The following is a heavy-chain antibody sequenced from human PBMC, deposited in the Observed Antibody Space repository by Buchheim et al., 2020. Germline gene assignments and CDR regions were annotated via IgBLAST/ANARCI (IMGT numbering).Heavy chain of an antibody. CDR1: VGSFSGYY. CDR3: ARRGVTAILR. D-gene: IGHD2-21*02. CDR2: INHSGST. Sequence: QVQLQQWGAGLLKPSETLSLTCAVYVGSFSGYYRSWIRQPPGKGLEWIGEINHSGSTNYNPSLTSRVTISVDTSKNQFSLKLSSVTAADTAVYYCARRGVTAILRWGQGTL. V-gene: IGHV4-34*01. J-gene: IGHJ4*02.